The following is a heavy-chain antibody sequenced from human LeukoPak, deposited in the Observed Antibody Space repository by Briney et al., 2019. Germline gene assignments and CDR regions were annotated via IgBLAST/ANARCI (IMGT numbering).Heavy chain of an antibody. CDR3: ARDSIAAEPNWFDP. CDR1: GGSISSHY. Sequence: SETLSLTCTVSGGSISSHYWSWIRQPPGKGLEWIGYIYYSGSTNYNPSLKSRVTISVDTSKNQFSLKLSSVTAADTAVYYCARDSIAAEPNWFDPWGQGTLVTVSS. CDR2: IYYSGST. V-gene: IGHV4-59*11. J-gene: IGHJ5*02. D-gene: IGHD6-13*01.